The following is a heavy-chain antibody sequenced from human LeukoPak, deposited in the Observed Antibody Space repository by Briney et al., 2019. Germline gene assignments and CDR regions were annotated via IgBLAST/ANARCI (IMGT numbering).Heavy chain of an antibody. V-gene: IGHV4-39*01. CDR1: GGSISSSSYY. D-gene: IGHD4-23*01. Sequence: SETLSLTCTVSGGSISSSSYYWGWIRQPPGKGLGWIGTINYSGSTYYNPSLNSRVTISVDTSNNQISLKLNSVTPAAPAVYYCARHGNHLSPFGCWGQGTMVTVSS. J-gene: IGHJ4*02. CDR3: ARHGNHLSPFGC. CDR2: INYSGST.